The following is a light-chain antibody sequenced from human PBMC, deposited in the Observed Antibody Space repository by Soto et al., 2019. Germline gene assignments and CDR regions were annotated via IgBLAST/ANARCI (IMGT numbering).Light chain of an antibody. CDR3: QQYGSSGT. V-gene: IGKV3-20*01. J-gene: IGKJ1*01. CDR1: QSLGSD. Sequence: EIVMTQSPGTRALTRGDTATRGCRASQSLGSDLAWYQQKPGQAPRLLIYGASNRATGIPDRFSGSGSGTDFTLSISRLEPEDFAVYYCQQYGSSGTLGQGTKADI. CDR2: GAS.